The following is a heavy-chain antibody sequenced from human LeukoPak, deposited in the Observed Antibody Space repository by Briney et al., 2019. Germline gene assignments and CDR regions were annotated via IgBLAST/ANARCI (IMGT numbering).Heavy chain of an antibody. CDR1: GFTFSSYW. CDR2: IKQDGSEK. J-gene: IGHJ4*02. V-gene: IGHV3-7*01. D-gene: IGHD2-15*01. CDR3: ARDRLNLFGSY. Sequence: GGSLRLSCADSGFTFSSYWMSWVRQAPGKGLEWVANIKQDGSEKYYVDSVKGRFTISRDNAKNSLYLRMNSLRAEDTAVYYCARDRLNLFGSYGGQGPLVPVSS.